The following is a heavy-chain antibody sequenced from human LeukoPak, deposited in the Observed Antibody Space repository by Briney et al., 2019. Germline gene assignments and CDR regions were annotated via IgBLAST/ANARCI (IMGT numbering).Heavy chain of an antibody. V-gene: IGHV3-48*03. CDR3: ASADEDFDV. CDR1: GFTFSSYE. J-gene: IGHJ4*02. Sequence: GGSLRLSCAASGFTFSSYEMNWVRQAPGKGLEWVSYISSSGSTKYYADSVKGRFTISRDNAKNSLYLQMSSLRDEDTAVYYCASADEDFDVWGQGTLVTVSS. CDR2: ISSSGSTK.